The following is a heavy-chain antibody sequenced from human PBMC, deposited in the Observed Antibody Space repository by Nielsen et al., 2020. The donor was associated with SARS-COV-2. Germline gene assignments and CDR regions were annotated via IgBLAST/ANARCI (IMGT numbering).Heavy chain of an antibody. J-gene: IGHJ5*02. D-gene: IGHD6-19*01. CDR1: GFTFSSYA. CDR3: AKGSSSGWYLNDWFDP. CDR2: IYSGGSST. Sequence: GGSLRLSCAASGFTFSSYAMSWVRQAPGKGLEWVSVIYSGGSSTYYADSVKGRFTISRDNSKNTLYLQMNSLRAEDTAVYYCAKGSSSGWYLNDWFDPWGQGTLVTASS. V-gene: IGHV3-23*03.